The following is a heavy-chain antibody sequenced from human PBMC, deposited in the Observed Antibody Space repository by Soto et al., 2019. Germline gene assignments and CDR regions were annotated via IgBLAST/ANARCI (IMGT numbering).Heavy chain of an antibody. Sequence: QVQLQESGPGLVKPSETLSLTCTVSGGSISSYYWSWNRQPPGKGLEWIGYIYYSGSTNDTPSLKSRVTISVDTSKNQFSLKLSSVNAADTAVYYCARAKAPLYSSSWYWFDPWGQGTLVTVSS. CDR1: GGSISSYY. D-gene: IGHD6-13*01. CDR3: ARAKAPLYSSSWYWFDP. J-gene: IGHJ5*02. V-gene: IGHV4-59*08. CDR2: IYYSGST.